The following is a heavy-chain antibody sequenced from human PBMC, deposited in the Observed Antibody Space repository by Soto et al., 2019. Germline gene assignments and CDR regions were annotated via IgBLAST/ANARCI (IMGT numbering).Heavy chain of an antibody. D-gene: IGHD3-22*01. Sequence: SETLSLTCALSGDSISSGRHYWSWIRQHPGKGLEWLGYIYYSGSTYYNPSLNSRITMSVDTSKNQFSLKLSSVTAADTAVYYCARINYYDTSGYYTFDYLGQGTLVTVSS. V-gene: IGHV4-31*11. CDR2: IYYSGST. CDR1: GDSISSGRHY. CDR3: ARINYYDTSGYYTFDY. J-gene: IGHJ4*02.